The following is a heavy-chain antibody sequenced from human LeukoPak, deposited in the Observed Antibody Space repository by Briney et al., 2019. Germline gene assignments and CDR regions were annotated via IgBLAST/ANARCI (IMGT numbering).Heavy chain of an antibody. J-gene: IGHJ4*02. D-gene: IGHD6-13*01. CDR2: ISSSGGST. Sequence: GGSLRLSCEVSGFTFTNYAMSWVRQAPGKGLEWVSGISSSGGSTFYADSVKGRFTISRDNSKNSLYLQMNSLRAEDTAVYYCARGTIAAAGYYYFDYWGQGTQVTVSS. CDR1: GFTFTNYA. V-gene: IGHV3-23*01. CDR3: ARGTIAAAGYYYFDY.